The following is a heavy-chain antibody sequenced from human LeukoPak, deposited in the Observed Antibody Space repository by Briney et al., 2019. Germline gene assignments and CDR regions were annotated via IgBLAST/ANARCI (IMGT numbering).Heavy chain of an antibody. D-gene: IGHD4-23*01. CDR2: ISTTGGST. V-gene: IGHV3-23*01. Sequence: PGGSLRLSCAASGFSFNNYAMSWVRQAPGKGLEWVSAISTTGGSTYYADSVKGRFTVSRDNSKNTLSLQMDSLRVEDTALYYCAKDWTTVVTSKGCYFDSWGQGTLVTVSS. CDR3: AKDWTTVVTSKGCYFDS. CDR1: GFSFNNYA. J-gene: IGHJ4*02.